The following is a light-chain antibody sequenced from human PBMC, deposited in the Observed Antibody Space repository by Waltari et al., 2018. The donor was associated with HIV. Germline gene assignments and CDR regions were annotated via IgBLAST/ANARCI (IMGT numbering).Light chain of an antibody. CDR1: SSNVGGYNY. V-gene: IGLV2-11*01. Sequence: QSALPQPRSVSGSPGQSVTISCTGTSSNVGGYNYGSCYQQHPANAPTLMIDDVSKRPSGVSDRFSGSKSGNTASLTISGLQAEDEADYYCCSYAGSYGVVFGGGTKLTVL. J-gene: IGLJ2*01. CDR2: DVS. CDR3: CSYAGSYGVV.